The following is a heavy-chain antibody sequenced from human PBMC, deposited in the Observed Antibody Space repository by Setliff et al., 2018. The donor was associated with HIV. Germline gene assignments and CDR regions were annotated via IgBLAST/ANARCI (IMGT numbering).Heavy chain of an antibody. CDR1: GGSISSTSYY. CDR3: ARATSSPGSTPD. CDR2: IYMTGGT. V-gene: IGHV4-61*02. D-gene: IGHD6-6*01. Sequence: PSETLSLTCTVSGGSISSTSYYWGWIRQPAGRGLEWIGRIYMTGGTSSNPSLRGRVIMSLDTSKTQSSLKLSSVTAADTAVYYCARATSSPGSTPDWGQGIRVTVPQ. J-gene: IGHJ4*02.